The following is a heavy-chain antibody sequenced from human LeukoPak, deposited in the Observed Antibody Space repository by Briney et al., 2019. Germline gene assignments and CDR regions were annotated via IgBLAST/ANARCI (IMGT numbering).Heavy chain of an antibody. J-gene: IGHJ3*02. CDR1: GFTFSSYD. V-gene: IGHV3-13*01. CDR2: IGTAGDT. Sequence: GGSLRLSCAASGFTFSSYDMHWVRQATGKGLEWVSAIGTAGDTYYPGSVKGRFTISRENAKNSLYLQMNSLRAGDTAVYYCARMVRGVSAFDIWGQGTMVTVSS. D-gene: IGHD3-10*01. CDR3: ARMVRGVSAFDI.